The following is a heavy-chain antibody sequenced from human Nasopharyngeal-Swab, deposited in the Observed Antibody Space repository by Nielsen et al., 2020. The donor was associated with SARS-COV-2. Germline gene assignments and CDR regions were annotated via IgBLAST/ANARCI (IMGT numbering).Heavy chain of an antibody. CDR2: ISYDGSNK. V-gene: IGHV3-30-3*01. J-gene: IGHJ4*02. Sequence: GESLKISCAASGFTFSSYAMHWVRQAPGKELEWVAVISYDGSNKYYADSVKGRFTISRDNSKNTLYLQMNSLRAEDTAVYYCARDFATAMVILDYWGQGTLVTVSS. CDR3: ARDFATAMVILDY. D-gene: IGHD5-18*01. CDR1: GFTFSSYA.